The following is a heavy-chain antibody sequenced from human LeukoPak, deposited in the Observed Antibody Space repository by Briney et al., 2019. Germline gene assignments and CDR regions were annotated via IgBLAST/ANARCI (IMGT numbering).Heavy chain of an antibody. J-gene: IGHJ3*02. D-gene: IGHD2-21*02. V-gene: IGHV4-59*08. CDR2: IYYSGST. CDR1: GGSISSYY. Sequence: SETLSLTCTVSGGSISSYYWSWIRQPPGKGLEWIGYIYYSGSTNYNPSLKSRVTISVDTSKNQFSLKLSSVTAADTAVYYCARRACGGDCYEAFDIWGQGTMVTVSS. CDR3: ARRACGGDCYEAFDI.